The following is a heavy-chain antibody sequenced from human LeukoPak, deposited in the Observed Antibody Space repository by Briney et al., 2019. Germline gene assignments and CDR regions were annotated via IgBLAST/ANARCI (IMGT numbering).Heavy chain of an antibody. CDR3: ARQGADFWSGYYPNWFDP. J-gene: IGHJ5*02. CDR2: INPSGGST. V-gene: IGHV1-46*01. Sequence: ASVKVSCKASGYTFTSYYMHWVRQAPGQGLEWMGIINPSGGSTSYAQKFQGRVTMTRDTSTSTVYMELSSLRSEDTAVYYCARQGADFWSGYYPNWFDPWGQGTLVTVSS. CDR1: GYTFTSYY. D-gene: IGHD3-3*01.